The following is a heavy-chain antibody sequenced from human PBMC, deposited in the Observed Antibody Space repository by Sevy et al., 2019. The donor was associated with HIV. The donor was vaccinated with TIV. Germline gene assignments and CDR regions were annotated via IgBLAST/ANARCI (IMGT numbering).Heavy chain of an antibody. CDR1: GYTFTGYY. CDR3: ARASLVGAQEENWFDP. Sequence: ASVNVSCKASGYTFTGYYMHWVRQAPGQGLEWMGWINPNSGGTNYAQKFQGRVTMTRDTSISTAYMELSRLRSDDTAVYYCARASLVGAQEENWFDPWGQGTLVTVSS. CDR2: INPNSGGT. J-gene: IGHJ5*02. D-gene: IGHD1-26*01. V-gene: IGHV1-2*02.